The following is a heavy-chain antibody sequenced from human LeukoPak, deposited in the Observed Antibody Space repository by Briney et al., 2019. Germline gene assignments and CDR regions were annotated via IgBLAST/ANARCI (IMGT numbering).Heavy chain of an antibody. Sequence: PGGSLRLSCAASGFTFSNYAMTWVRQPLGKGLEWVSTITDSGGTTYYADSVKGRFTISRDNSKNTLYLQMSSLRAEDTAVYYCAKEVDYWGQGTLVTVSS. V-gene: IGHV3-23*01. CDR3: AKEVDY. CDR2: ITDSGGTT. CDR1: GFTFSNYA. J-gene: IGHJ4*02.